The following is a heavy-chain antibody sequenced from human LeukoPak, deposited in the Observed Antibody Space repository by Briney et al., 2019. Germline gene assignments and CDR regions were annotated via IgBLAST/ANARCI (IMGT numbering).Heavy chain of an antibody. V-gene: IGHV3-23*01. CDR2: ISGSGGST. J-gene: IGHJ3*02. Sequence: GGSLRLSCTASGFRFSNYAMNWVRQAPGKGLEWVSVISGSGGSTYYADSVKGRFTISRDNSKNTLYLQMNSLRAEDTAVYYCAKSKIVVVPHDAFDIWGQGTMVTVSS. CDR1: GFRFSNYA. CDR3: AKSKIVVVPHDAFDI. D-gene: IGHD3-22*01.